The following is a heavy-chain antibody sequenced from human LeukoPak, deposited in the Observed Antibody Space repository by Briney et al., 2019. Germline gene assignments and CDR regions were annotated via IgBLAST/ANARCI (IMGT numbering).Heavy chain of an antibody. D-gene: IGHD1-26*01. V-gene: IGHV3-21*01. J-gene: IGHJ4*02. CDR1: GFTFSSYS. CDR2: ISSSSSYI. CDR3: ARGDSGSLD. Sequence: GGSLRLSCAASGFTFSSYSMNWVRQAPGKGLEWVSSISSSSSYIYYADSVEGRFTISRDNAKNSLYLQMNSLRAEDTAVYYCARGDSGSLDWGQGALVTVSS.